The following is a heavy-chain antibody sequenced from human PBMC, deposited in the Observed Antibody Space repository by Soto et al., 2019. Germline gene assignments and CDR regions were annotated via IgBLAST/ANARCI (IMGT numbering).Heavy chain of an antibody. CDR3: ARGVLRGWFDP. CDR2: INHSGST. J-gene: IGHJ5*02. V-gene: IGHV4-34*01. D-gene: IGHD3-16*01. CDR1: GGSISSYY. Sequence: NPSETLSLTCTVSGGSISSYYWSWIRQPPGKGLEWIGEINHSGSTNYNPSLKSRVTISVDTSKNQFSLKLSSVTAADTAVYYCARGVLRGWFDPWGQGTLVTVSS.